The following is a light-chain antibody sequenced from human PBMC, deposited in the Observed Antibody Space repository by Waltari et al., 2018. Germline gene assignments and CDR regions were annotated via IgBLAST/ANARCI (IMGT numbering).Light chain of an antibody. CDR3: ATWDDSLIGLV. CDR1: RSNIGSNT. J-gene: IGLJ2*01. V-gene: IGLV1-44*01. CDR2: SNN. Sequence: QSVLTQPPSASATPGQRVIISCSGSRSNIGSNTVNWYQQLPGTAPKLLILSNNGRPSGVPGRFSGSKSVTSASLAISGLQSEDEADYYCATWDDSLIGLVFGGGTKLTVL.